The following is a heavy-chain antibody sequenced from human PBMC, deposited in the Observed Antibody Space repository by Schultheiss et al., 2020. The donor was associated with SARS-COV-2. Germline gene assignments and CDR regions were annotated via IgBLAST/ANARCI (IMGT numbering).Heavy chain of an antibody. CDR1: GGSISSSSYY. V-gene: IGHV4-61*05. CDR2: IYYSGST. D-gene: IGHD5-12*01. J-gene: IGHJ4*02. Sequence: SQTLSLTCPVSGGSISSSSYYWGWIRQPPGKGLEWIGYIYYSGSTNYNPSLKSRVTISADRSKNQFSLRLSSVTAADTAVYYCARGYSGYVSPFDYWGQGTLVTVSS. CDR3: ARGYSGYVSPFDY.